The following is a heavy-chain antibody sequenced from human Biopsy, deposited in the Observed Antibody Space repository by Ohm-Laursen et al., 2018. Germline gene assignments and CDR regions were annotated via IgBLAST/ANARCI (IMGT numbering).Heavy chain of an antibody. CDR3: ARGRRTSGWPYFAN. CDR1: GDSLSSGPDN. CDR2: IYSGGNT. D-gene: IGHD6-19*01. V-gene: IGHV4-61*01. Sequence: GTLSLTCTVSGDSLSSGPDNWSWIRQPPGQGLEYIGFIYSGGNTNYNPSLQNRVTMSVDTSKNQFSLKLSSVVAADTAVYYCARGRRTSGWPYFANWGQGTLVIVSS. J-gene: IGHJ4*02.